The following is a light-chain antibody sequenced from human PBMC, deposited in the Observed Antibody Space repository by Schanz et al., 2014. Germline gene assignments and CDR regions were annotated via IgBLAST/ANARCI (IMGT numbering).Light chain of an antibody. J-gene: IGLJ3*02. CDR2: EVN. CDR3: GTWDSSLSVVV. CDR1: SNDIGGYNY. V-gene: IGLV2-8*01. Sequence: QSALTQPPSASESPGRSVTISCTGTSNDIGGYNYVSWYQQHPGKAPKLIIYEVNKRPSGVPDRFSVSKSGTSATLDITGLQTDDEADYYCGTWDSSLSVVVFGGGTKLTVL.